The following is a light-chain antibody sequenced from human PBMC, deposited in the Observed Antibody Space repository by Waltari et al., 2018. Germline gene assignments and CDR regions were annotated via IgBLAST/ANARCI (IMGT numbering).Light chain of an antibody. J-gene: IGKJ4*01. CDR2: DAS. Sequence: DIQMTQSPSTLSASVGDRVTITCRASQSISSWLAWYQQKPGKAPKLLIYDASSLESGVPSRFSGSGSGTEFTLTISSLQADDVAVYYCQQYYSTPLTFGGGTKVEIK. CDR1: QSISSW. CDR3: QQYYSTPLT. V-gene: IGKV1-5*01.